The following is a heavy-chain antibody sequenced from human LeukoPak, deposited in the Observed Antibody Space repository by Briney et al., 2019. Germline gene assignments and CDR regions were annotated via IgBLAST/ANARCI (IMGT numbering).Heavy chain of an antibody. V-gene: IGHV3-23*01. D-gene: IGHD2-15*01. J-gene: IGHJ6*02. CDR1: GFTFPSYV. CDR3: AKVADYSLYYYYGMDV. CDR2: VSGSGGST. Sequence: GGSLRLSCAASGFTFPSYVMSWVRQAPGKGLEWVSTVSGSGGSTYYADSVKGRFTISRDNSKNTLYLQMNSLRAEDTAVYYCAKVADYSLYYYYGMDVWGQGTTVTVSS.